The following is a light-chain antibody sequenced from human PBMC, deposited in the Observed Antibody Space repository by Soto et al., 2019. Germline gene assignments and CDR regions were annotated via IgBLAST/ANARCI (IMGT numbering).Light chain of an antibody. V-gene: IGKV3-15*01. CDR1: QSVSSN. J-gene: IGKJ1*01. Sequence: EIVMTQSPATLSVSPGERATLSCRASQSVSSNLAWYQQKPGQAPMLLIYGASTRATVIPAWFSGSGSGTEITITSSLLPYDDFAVYYYQQYNNWWTFGQGTKVEIK. CDR2: GAS. CDR3: QQYNNWWT.